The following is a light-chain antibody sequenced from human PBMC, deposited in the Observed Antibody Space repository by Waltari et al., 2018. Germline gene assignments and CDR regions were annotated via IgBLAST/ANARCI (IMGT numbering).Light chain of an antibody. CDR1: QSVLSSSNNKNY. J-gene: IGKJ2*01. CDR2: GAS. Sequence: DIVMTQSPDSLAVSLGERATINCKSSQSVLSSSNNKNYLVWYQQKPGQPPKLRISGASNRESVLPHRSCGRGSGTDFTLTISSLQAEDVAVYYCQQCYSSPYTFGQGTKLEIK. V-gene: IGKV4-1*01. CDR3: QQCYSSPYT.